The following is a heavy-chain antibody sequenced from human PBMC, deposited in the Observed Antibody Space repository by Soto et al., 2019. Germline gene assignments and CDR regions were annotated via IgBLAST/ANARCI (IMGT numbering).Heavy chain of an antibody. V-gene: IGHV3-7*05. Sequence: GGSLRLSCAASGFTFSGSWMNWVRQAPGKELEWVADIKEGGSKTNYVDSVKGRFTISRDNAKNSLYLQMNSLRAEDTAVYYCARDPSSITIFGVVRGGWFDPWGQGTLVTVSS. D-gene: IGHD3-3*01. CDR3: ARDPSSITIFGVVRGGWFDP. CDR2: IKEGGSKT. J-gene: IGHJ5*02. CDR1: GFTFSGSW.